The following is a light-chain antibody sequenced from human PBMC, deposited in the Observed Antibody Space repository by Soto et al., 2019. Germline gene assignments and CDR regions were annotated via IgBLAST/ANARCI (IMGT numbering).Light chain of an antibody. CDR1: SSDVGVYDY. CDR3: CSYAGTYTFVL. Sequence: QSALTQPRSVSGSPGQSVTISCTGTSSDVGVYDYVSWFQQHPGKAPKLMIYDVIKRPSGVPDRFSGSKSGNTVSLTISGLQAEDEADYYCCSYAGTYTFVLFGGGTKLTVL. CDR2: DVI. V-gene: IGLV2-11*01. J-gene: IGLJ2*01.